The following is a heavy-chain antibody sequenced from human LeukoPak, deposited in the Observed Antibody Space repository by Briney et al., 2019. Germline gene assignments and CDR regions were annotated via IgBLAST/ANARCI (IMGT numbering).Heavy chain of an antibody. CDR3: ATDDSEAWFDP. D-gene: IGHD2-21*02. Sequence: VASVKVSCKVSGYTLTELSMHWVRQAPGKGLEWMGGFDPEDGETIYAQKFQGRVTMTEDTSTDTAYMELSSLGSEDTAVYYCATDDSEAWFDPWGQGTLVTVSS. CDR2: FDPEDGET. V-gene: IGHV1-24*01. CDR1: GYTLTELS. J-gene: IGHJ5*02.